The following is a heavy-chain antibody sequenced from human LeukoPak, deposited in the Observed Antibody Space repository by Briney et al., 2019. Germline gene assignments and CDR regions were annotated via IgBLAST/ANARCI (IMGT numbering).Heavy chain of an antibody. CDR3: AREVITVTFGGLFFDP. CDR2: IKQDGSEK. V-gene: IGHV3-7*05. D-gene: IGHD3-16*01. J-gene: IGHJ5*02. CDR1: GFTFSRHW. Sequence: GGSLRLSCVASGFTFSRHWMSWVRQVPGRGLDWVANIKQDGSEKYYLDSVKGRFTISRDNAKNSLYLQMISLRAEDTAVYFCAREVITVTFGGLFFDPWGRGTLVTVSS.